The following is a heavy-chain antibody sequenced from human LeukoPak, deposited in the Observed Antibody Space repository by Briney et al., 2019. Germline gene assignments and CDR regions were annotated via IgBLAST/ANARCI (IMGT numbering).Heavy chain of an antibody. CDR2: INHSGST. CDR3: ARLRLEYCSSTSCYGGNFDY. CDR1: GGSFSGYY. D-gene: IGHD2-2*01. J-gene: IGHJ4*02. Sequence: MTSETLSLTCAVYGGSFSGYYWSWIRQPPGKGLEWIGEINHSGSTNYNPSLKSRVTISVDTSKNQFSLKLSSVTAADTAVYYCARLRLEYCSSTSCYGGNFDYWGQGTLVTVSS. V-gene: IGHV4-34*01.